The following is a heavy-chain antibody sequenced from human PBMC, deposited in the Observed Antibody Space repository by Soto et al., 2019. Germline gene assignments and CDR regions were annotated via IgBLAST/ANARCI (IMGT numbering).Heavy chain of an antibody. V-gene: IGHV3-23*01. J-gene: IGHJ4*02. D-gene: IGHD6-25*01. Sequence: GGSLRLSCAASGLTFSSYSMNWVRQAPGKGLEWVSYISSSGGTTYYADSVKGRFTISRDNSKNTLYLQMNSLKAEDTAVYFCAKVSSSVFDYWGQGTLVTVSS. CDR3: AKVSSSVFDY. CDR2: ISSSGGTT. CDR1: GLTFSSYS.